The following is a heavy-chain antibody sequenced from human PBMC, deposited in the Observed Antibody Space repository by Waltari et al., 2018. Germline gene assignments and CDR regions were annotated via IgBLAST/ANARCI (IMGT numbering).Heavy chain of an antibody. Sequence: QVQLQQWGAGLLKPSETLSLTCAVYGGSFSGYYWSWIRQPPGKGLEWIGEINHSGSTNYNPSLKSRVTISVDTSKNHFSLKLGSVTAADTAVYYCASSITIFGVVFVAFDIWGQGTMVTVSS. CDR3: ASSITIFGVVFVAFDI. CDR1: GGSFSGYY. D-gene: IGHD3-3*01. CDR2: INHSGST. V-gene: IGHV4-34*01. J-gene: IGHJ3*02.